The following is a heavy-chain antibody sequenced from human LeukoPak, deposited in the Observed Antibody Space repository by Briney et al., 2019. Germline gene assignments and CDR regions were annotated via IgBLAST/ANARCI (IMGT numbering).Heavy chain of an antibody. CDR1: GGSISSTSYY. D-gene: IGHD3-16*01. CDR3: ARRRLAWGVDY. J-gene: IGHJ4*02. V-gene: IGHV4-39*01. Sequence: SETLSLTCTVSGGSISSTSYYWGWIRQPPGKGLEWIGSIYSSGSTYYNPSLKSRVTISVDTSKNQFSLKLSSVTAADTAVYYCARRRLAWGVDYWGQGTLVTVSS. CDR2: IYSSGST.